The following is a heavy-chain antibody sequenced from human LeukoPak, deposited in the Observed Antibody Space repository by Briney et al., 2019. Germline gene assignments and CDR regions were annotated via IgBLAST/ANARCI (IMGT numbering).Heavy chain of an antibody. CDR3: TSTDIVVVPAASGSRDH. V-gene: IGHV3-49*03. J-gene: IGHJ4*02. CDR2: IRSKAYSGTT. D-gene: IGHD2-2*01. CDR1: GFTFGDYA. Sequence: QAGGSLRLSCTASGFTFGDYAMSWFRQAPGKGLEWVGFIRSKAYSGTTEYAASVKGRFTISRDDSKSIAYLQMNSLKNEDTAVYYCTSTDIVVVPAASGSRDHWGQGTLVTVSS.